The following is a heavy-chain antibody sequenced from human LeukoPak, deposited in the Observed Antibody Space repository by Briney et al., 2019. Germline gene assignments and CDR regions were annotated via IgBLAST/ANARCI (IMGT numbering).Heavy chain of an antibody. J-gene: IGHJ4*02. CDR3: ATDDYGEYLNY. Sequence: GGSLRLSCAASGFTVSSNYMSWVRQAPGKGLEWVSVIYSGGNTYYADSVKGRFTISRDNSKNTLYLQMNSLRAEDTAVYYCATDDYGEYLNYWGQGTLVTVSS. V-gene: IGHV3-66*01. D-gene: IGHD4-17*01. CDR1: GFTVSSNY. CDR2: IYSGGNT.